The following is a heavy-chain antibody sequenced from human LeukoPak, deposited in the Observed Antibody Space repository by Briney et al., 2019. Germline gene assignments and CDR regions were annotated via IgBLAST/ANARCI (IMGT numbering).Heavy chain of an antibody. Sequence: ASVKVSCKASGYTFTGYYMHWVRQAPGQGLEWMGWINPNSGGTNYAQKFQGRVTMTRDTSISTAYMELSRLTSDDTAVYYCARGYSSDNWFDPWGQGTLVTVSS. CDR3: ARGYSSDNWFDP. CDR2: INPNSGGT. D-gene: IGHD6-19*01. J-gene: IGHJ5*02. CDR1: GYTFTGYY. V-gene: IGHV1-2*02.